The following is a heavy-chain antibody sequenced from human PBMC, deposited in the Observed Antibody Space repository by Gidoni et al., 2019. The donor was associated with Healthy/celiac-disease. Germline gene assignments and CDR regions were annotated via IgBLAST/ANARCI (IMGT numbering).Heavy chain of an antibody. D-gene: IGHD3-22*01. CDR1: GFPFSSHA. V-gene: IGHV3-30-3*01. Sequence: QVQLVESGGGVVQPGRSLRLSCAASGFPFSSHAMHWVRQAPGKGLEWVAVISYDGINKYYADSVKGRFTISRDNSKNTLYLQMNSLRAEDTAVYYCARDGDYNDSSGYYDYWYFDLWGRGTLVTVSS. CDR2: ISYDGINK. CDR3: ARDGDYNDSSGYYDYWYFDL. J-gene: IGHJ2*01.